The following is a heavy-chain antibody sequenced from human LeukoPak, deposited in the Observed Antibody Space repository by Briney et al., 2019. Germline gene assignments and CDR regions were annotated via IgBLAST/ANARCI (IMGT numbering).Heavy chain of an antibody. CDR3: ARSIAAAGAY. V-gene: IGHV3-7*01. Sequence: GGSLRLSCAASGFTLSTYWISWVRQAPGKGLEWVANIKEEGSKKYYVDSVKGRFTISRDNAKNAVLLPMNSLRAEDTAVYYCARSIAAAGAYWGQGTLVTVSS. CDR1: GFTLSTYW. J-gene: IGHJ4*02. D-gene: IGHD6-13*01. CDR2: IKEEGSKK.